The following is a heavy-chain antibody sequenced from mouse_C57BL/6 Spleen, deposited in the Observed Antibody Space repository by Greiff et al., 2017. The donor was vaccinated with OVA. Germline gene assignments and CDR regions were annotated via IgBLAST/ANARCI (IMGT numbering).Heavy chain of an antibody. CDR1: GSTFTSSW. V-gene: IGHV1-69*01. CDR2: IDPSDSYT. CDR3: ARSHYGSSYYFDY. Sequence: QVQLQQPGAALVMPGASVKLSCKASGSTFTSSWMHWVKQRPGQGLEWIGEIDPSDSYTNYNQKFKGKSTLTVDKSSSTAYMQLSSLTSEDSAVYYCARSHYGSSYYFDYWGQGTTLTVSS. D-gene: IGHD1-1*01. J-gene: IGHJ2*01.